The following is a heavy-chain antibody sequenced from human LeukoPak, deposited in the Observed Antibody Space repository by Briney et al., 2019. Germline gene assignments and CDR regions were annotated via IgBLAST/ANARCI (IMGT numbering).Heavy chain of an antibody. D-gene: IGHD4-17*01. CDR1: GGSFSGYY. V-gene: IGHV4-34*01. J-gene: IGHJ4*02. Sequence: SETLSLTCAVYGGSFSGYYWSWIRQPPGKGLEWIGEINHSGSTNYNPSLKSRVTISVDTSKNQFSLKLSSVTAADTAVYYCATSTTVTPQFGYWGQGTLVTVSS. CDR2: INHSGST. CDR3: ATSTTVTPQFGY.